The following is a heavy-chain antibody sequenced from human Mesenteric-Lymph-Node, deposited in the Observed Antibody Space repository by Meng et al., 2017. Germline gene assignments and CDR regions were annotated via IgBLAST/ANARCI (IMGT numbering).Heavy chain of an antibody. J-gene: IGHJ4*02. V-gene: IGHV1-2*06. CDR2: INPNSGGT. CDR1: GYTFTGYY. Sequence: ASVKVSCKASGYTFTGYYMHWVRQAPGQGLEWMGRINPNSGGTNDAQKFQGRVTMTRDTSISTAYMELSRLRSDDTAVYYCARAGTYYYDSSGYYLDYWGQGTLVTVSS. CDR3: ARAGTYYYDSSGYYLDY. D-gene: IGHD3-22*01.